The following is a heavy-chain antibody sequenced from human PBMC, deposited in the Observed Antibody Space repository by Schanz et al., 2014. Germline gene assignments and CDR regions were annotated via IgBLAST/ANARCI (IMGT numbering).Heavy chain of an antibody. CDR1: GGSIRSYF. V-gene: IGHV4-59*12. Sequence: VQLQESGPGLLKPSETLSLTCTVSGGSIRSYFWSWIRQPPGKGLEWIGYIYYSGSSDYNPSLKSRVTISLYPSKNQFSRKLTSLTAADTAVYYCARDTTWRLDLWGRGTLVTVSS. CDR2: IYYSGSS. D-gene: IGHD1-1*01. J-gene: IGHJ2*01. CDR3: ARDTTWRLDL.